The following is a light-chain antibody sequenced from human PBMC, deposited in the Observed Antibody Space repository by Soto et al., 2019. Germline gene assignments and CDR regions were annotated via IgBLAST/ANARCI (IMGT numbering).Light chain of an antibody. CDR2: EAS. V-gene: IGKV1-5*03. Sequence: DIQMTQSPSTLSASVGDRVTITCWASQSISDLLAWYQQKPGKAPKLLIYEASNLKSGVPSRFSGSGSGTEYTLTISSLQPDDFASYYCQQYNGFWTFGQGTKVEIK. CDR3: QQYNGFWT. J-gene: IGKJ1*01. CDR1: QSISDL.